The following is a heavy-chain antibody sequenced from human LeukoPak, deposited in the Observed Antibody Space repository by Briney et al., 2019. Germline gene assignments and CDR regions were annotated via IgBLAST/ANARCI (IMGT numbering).Heavy chain of an antibody. J-gene: IGHJ6*03. D-gene: IGHD6-6*01. CDR1: GGTFSSYA. CDR3: ASQYTGGPPPRDYSSSSADYMDV. Sequence: ASVKVSCKASGGTFSSYAISWVRQAPGQGLEWMGGIIPIFGTANYARKFQGRVTITTDESTSTAYMELSSLRSEDTAVYYCASQYTGGPPPRDYSSSSADYMDVWGKGTTVTVSS. V-gene: IGHV1-69*05. CDR2: IIPIFGTA.